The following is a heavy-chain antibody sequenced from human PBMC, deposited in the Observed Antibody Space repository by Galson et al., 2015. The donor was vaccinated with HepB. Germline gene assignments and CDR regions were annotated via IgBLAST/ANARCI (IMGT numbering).Heavy chain of an antibody. J-gene: IGHJ4*02. CDR1: GFTFSSYA. Sequence: SLRLSCAASGFTFSSYAMHWVRQAPGKGLEWVAVISYDGSNKYYADSVKGRFTISRDNSKNTLYLQMNSLRAEDTAVYYCARDRGTTVTTADFDYWGQGTLVTVSS. CDR2: ISYDGSNK. V-gene: IGHV3-30*04. D-gene: IGHD4-17*01. CDR3: ARDRGTTVTTADFDY.